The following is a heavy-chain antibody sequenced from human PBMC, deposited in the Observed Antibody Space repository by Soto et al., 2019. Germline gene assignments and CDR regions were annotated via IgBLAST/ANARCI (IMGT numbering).Heavy chain of an antibody. D-gene: IGHD3-10*01. J-gene: IGHJ4*02. CDR3: AREGGYYGSGIHSWFDD. Sequence: GASVKVSCKASGYTFTSYGISWVRQAPGQGLEWMGWISAYNGNTNYAQKLQGRVTMTTDTSTSTAYMELRSLRSDDTAVYYCAREGGYYGSGIHSWFDDWGQGTLVTVAS. V-gene: IGHV1-18*01. CDR2: ISAYNGNT. CDR1: GYTFTSYG.